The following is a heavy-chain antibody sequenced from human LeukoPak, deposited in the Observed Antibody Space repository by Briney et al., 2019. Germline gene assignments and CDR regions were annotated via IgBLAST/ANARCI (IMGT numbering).Heavy chain of an antibody. CDR3: ARDWFHAIDY. CDR2: ISYDGSNK. Sequence: GGSLRLSCAASGFTFSSYSMNWVRQAPGKGLEWVAVISYDGSNKYYADSVKGRFTISRDNSKNTLYLQRNSLRAEDTAVYYCARDWFHAIDYWGQGTLVTVSP. D-gene: IGHD2/OR15-2a*01. V-gene: IGHV3-30*03. J-gene: IGHJ4*02. CDR1: GFTFSSYS.